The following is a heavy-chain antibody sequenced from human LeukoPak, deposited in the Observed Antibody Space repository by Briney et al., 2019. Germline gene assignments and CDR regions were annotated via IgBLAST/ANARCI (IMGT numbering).Heavy chain of an antibody. CDR1: GYTFTGYY. D-gene: IGHD2-2*03. CDR2: INPNSGGT. V-gene: IGHV1-2*02. CDR3: ARVKMDIVVVPAAEWFDP. Sequence: ASVKVSCKASGYTFTGYYMHWVRQAPGQGLEWMGWINPNSGGTNYAQKFQGRVTITRDTSISTAYMELSRLRSDDTAVYYCARVKMDIVVVPAAEWFDPWGQGTLVTVSS. J-gene: IGHJ5*02.